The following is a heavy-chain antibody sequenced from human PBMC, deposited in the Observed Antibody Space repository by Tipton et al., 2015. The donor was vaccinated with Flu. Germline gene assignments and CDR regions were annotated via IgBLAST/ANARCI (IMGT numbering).Heavy chain of an antibody. J-gene: IGHJ4*02. CDR1: GFTFSSYA. V-gene: IGHV3-23*01. CDR3: AKAPLKYYDSSGYYAD. CDR2: ISGSGGST. Sequence: SLRLSCAASGFTFSSYAMSWVRQAPGKGLEWVSAISGSGGSTYYADSVKGRFTISRDNSKNTLYLQMNSLRAEDTAVYYCAKAPLKYYDSSGYYADWGQGTLVTVSS. D-gene: IGHD3-22*01.